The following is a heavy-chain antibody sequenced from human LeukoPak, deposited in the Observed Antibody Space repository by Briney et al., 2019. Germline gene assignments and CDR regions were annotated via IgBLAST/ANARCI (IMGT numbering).Heavy chain of an antibody. V-gene: IGHV3-15*01. CDR1: GFTFSNAW. D-gene: IGHD2-8*01. CDR2: INSKTDGGTT. Sequence: GGSLRLSCAASGFTFSNAWMSWVRQAPGKGLEWVGRINSKTDGGTTDYAAPVKGRFTISRDDSKNTLYLQMNSLKTEDTAVYYCTTDVLAFDIWGQGTMVTVSS. J-gene: IGHJ3*02. CDR3: TTDVLAFDI.